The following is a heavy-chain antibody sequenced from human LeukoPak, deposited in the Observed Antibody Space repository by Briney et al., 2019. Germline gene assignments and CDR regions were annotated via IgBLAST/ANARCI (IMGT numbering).Heavy chain of an antibody. CDR2: INHSGST. J-gene: IGHJ5*02. D-gene: IGHD3-9*01. CDR3: ARHPRGILTGYSRFDP. CDR1: GGSFSGYY. Sequence: SETLSLTCAVYGGSFSGYYWSWIRQPPGKGLEWIGEINHSGSTNYNPSLKSRVTISVDTSKNQFSLKLSSVTAADTAVYYCARHPRGILTGYSRFDPWGQGTLVTVSA. V-gene: IGHV4-34*01.